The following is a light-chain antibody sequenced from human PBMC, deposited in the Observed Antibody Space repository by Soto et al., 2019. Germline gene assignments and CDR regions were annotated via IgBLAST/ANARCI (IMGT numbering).Light chain of an antibody. CDR3: SSYRGDSTYLV. CDR1: TSDIGGYRY. CDR2: EVN. J-gene: IGLJ1*01. V-gene: IGLV2-8*01. Sequence: QSALTQPPSASGSPGQSVTISCTGTTSDIGGYRYVSWYQQYPGKAPKVIISEVNKRPSGVPDRFSASKSGNTASLTVSGLQAEDEAEYYCSSYRGDSTYLVFGTGTKVTVL.